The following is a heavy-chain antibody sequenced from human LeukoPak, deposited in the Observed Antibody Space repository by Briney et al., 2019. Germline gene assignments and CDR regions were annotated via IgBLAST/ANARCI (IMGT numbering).Heavy chain of an antibody. CDR2: ISGSGGST. CDR1: GFTFSSYA. CDR3: AKDQQWLVAPDYYFDY. D-gene: IGHD6-19*01. Sequence: GGSLRLSCAASGFTFSSYAMSWVRQAPGKGLEWVSAISGSGGSTYYADSVKGRFTISRDNFKNTLYLQMNSLRAEDTAVYYCAKDQQWLVAPDYYFDYWGQGTLVTVSS. V-gene: IGHV3-23*01. J-gene: IGHJ4*02.